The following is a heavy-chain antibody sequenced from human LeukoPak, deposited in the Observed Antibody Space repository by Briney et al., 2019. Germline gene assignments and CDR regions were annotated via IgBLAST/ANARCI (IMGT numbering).Heavy chain of an antibody. Sequence: PGGSLRLSCAASGFTFSNAWMSWVSQAPGKGMEWVGRIKRKTDGRTTDYAAPVKGRFTISRDDTNNTLYLQMNSLKTEDTAVYYCTTDALTVTYFDYWGQGTLVTVSS. J-gene: IGHJ4*02. D-gene: IGHD4-17*01. CDR1: GFTFSNAW. CDR2: IKRKTDGRTT. V-gene: IGHV3-15*01. CDR3: TTDALTVTYFDY.